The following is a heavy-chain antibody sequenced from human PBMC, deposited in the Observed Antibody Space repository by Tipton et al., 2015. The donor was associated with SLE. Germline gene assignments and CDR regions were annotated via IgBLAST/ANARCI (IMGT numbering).Heavy chain of an antibody. CDR3: AREAPNTCYFDS. D-gene: IGHD2-8*01. CDR2: INPGGGGT. V-gene: IGHV1-46*01. J-gene: IGHJ4*02. CDR1: GYTLTAYY. Sequence: QLVQSGPEVKKPGASVKVSCKSSGYTLTAYYMHWVRQAPGQGLEWMGIINPGGGGTNYAQKFQGRVTMAMDTSTTTVYMELNSLRSDDTAVYYCAREAPNTCYFDSWGQGTLVTVSS.